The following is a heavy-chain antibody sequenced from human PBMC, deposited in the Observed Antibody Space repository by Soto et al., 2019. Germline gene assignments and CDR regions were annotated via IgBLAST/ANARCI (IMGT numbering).Heavy chain of an antibody. D-gene: IGHD3-10*01. CDR3: AKGPAYGSVKPMDV. CDR1: GFTFSNYA. Sequence: GGSLRLSCAASGFTFSNYAMSWVRQAPGKGLEWVSTISGSGGNTYYADSVKGRFTISRDNSKHTLYLQMNSLRAEDTAVYYCAKGPAYGSVKPMDVWGKGTTVTVSS. CDR2: ISGSGGNT. V-gene: IGHV3-23*01. J-gene: IGHJ6*03.